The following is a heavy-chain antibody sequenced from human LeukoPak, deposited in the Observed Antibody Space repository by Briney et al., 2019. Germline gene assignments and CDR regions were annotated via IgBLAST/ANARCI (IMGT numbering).Heavy chain of an antibody. CDR3: ALAGYSSSWYPYYYYYMDV. J-gene: IGHJ6*03. Sequence: SETLSLTCTVSGGSISSYYWSWIRQPPGKGLEWIGYIYYSGSTNYNPPPKSRVTISVDTTKNQFSLKLSSVTAADTAVYYCALAGYSSSWYPYYYYYMDVWGKGTTVTISS. V-gene: IGHV4-59*01. CDR1: GGSISSYY. D-gene: IGHD6-13*01. CDR2: IYYSGST.